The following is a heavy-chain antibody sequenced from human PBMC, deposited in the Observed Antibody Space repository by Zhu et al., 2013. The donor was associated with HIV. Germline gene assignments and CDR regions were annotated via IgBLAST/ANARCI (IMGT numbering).Heavy chain of an antibody. V-gene: IGHV1-2*02. Sequence: QVQLVQSGAEVKKPGASVKVSCKASGYTFTGYYMHWVRQAPGQGLEWMGWINPNSGGTNYAQKFQGRVTMTRDTSISTAYMELSRLRSDDTAVYYCARNRRVAYYYYGMDVWGQGTTVTVSS. J-gene: IGHJ6*02. D-gene: IGHD5-12*01. CDR2: INPNSGGT. CDR1: GYTFTGYY. CDR3: ARNRRVAYYYYGMDV.